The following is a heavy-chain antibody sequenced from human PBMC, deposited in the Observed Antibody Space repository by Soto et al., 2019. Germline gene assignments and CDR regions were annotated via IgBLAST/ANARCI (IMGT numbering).Heavy chain of an antibody. J-gene: IGHJ6*02. V-gene: IGHV3-30-3*01. D-gene: IGHD3-10*01. Sequence: PGGSLRLSCAASGFTFSSYAMHWVRQAPGKGLEWVAVISYDGSNKYYADSVKGRFTISRDNSKNTLYLQMNSLRAEDTAVYYCARDLPPDVLLWFGESKYGIDVWGQGTTVTVSS. CDR3: ARDLPPDVLLWFGESKYGIDV. CDR1: GFTFSSYA. CDR2: ISYDGSNK.